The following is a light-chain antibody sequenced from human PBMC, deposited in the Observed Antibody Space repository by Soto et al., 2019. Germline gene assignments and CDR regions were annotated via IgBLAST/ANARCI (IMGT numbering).Light chain of an antibody. V-gene: IGKV1-5*03. CDR2: TAS. J-gene: IGKJ4*01. Sequence: DIQMTQSASSLSASVGDRVTITYRASQSISSWLAWYQQKPGKAPNLLIYTASSLESGVPSRFSGSGSGTEFTLTISSLQPDDFATYYCQQYKSYSLTFGGGTKVEIK. CDR1: QSISSW. CDR3: QQYKSYSLT.